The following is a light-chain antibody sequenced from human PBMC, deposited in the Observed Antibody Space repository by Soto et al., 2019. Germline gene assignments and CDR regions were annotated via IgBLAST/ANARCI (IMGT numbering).Light chain of an antibody. J-gene: IGKJ4*01. CDR3: QQYGSSPS. V-gene: IGKV3-20*01. CDR2: GAS. CDR1: QSVSSSY. Sequence: EIVLTQSPGTLSLSPGERATLSCRASQSVSSSYLAWYQQKPGQAPRLLIYGASSRATGIPDRFSGSGSGTYFTLTIIRLEPEDFAVYYCQQYGSSPSFGGGTKVEIK.